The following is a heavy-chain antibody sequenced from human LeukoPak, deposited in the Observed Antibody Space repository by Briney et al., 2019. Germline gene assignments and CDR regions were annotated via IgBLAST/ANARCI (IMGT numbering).Heavy chain of an antibody. CDR2: ISGSGGST. Sequence: GGSLRLSCAASGFTFRSYAMSWVRQAPGKGLAWVSAISGSGGSTYYADSVKGRFTISRDNSKNTLYLQMNSLRPEDTAVYYCAKVRIGTDSSGYYYPLDYWGQGTLVTVSS. J-gene: IGHJ4*02. V-gene: IGHV3-23*01. CDR1: GFTFRSYA. CDR3: AKVRIGTDSSGYYYPLDY. D-gene: IGHD3-22*01.